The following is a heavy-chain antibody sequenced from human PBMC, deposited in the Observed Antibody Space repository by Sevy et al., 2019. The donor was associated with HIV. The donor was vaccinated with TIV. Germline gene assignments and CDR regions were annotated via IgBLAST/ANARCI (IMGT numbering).Heavy chain of an antibody. Sequence: SESLSLTCTVSGGSLSSSDSYWSWIRQPPGKGLQWLGYIHYTGGTYYNPFLKSRVAMSVDTSEEQFSLRLSFLTAADTSSYYCAYKRGYSHGPFDYWGQGILVTVSS. V-gene: IGHV4-30-4*01. J-gene: IGHJ4*02. CDR2: IHYTGGT. D-gene: IGHD5-12*01. CDR3: AYKRGYSHGPFDY. CDR1: GGSLSSSDSY.